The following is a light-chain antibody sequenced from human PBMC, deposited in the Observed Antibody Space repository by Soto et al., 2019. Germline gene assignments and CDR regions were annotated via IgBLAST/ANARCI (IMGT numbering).Light chain of an antibody. CDR3: QQYGSSPVT. Sequence: EIVLTQSPGTLSLSAGERATLSCRASQSVSSSYLAWYQQKPGQAPRLLIYGASHRATGIPDRFSGSGSGTGFTLTISRLEPEDFAVYSCQQYGSSPVTFGGGTKVDIK. V-gene: IGKV3-20*01. CDR1: QSVSSSY. J-gene: IGKJ4*01. CDR2: GAS.